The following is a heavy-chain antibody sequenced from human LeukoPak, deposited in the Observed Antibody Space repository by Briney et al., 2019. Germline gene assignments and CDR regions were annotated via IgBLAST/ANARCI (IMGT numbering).Heavy chain of an antibody. V-gene: IGHV1-18*01. J-gene: IGHJ4*02. CDR3: ARDSGYYGSGSPSDY. CDR1: GYTFTSYG. CDR2: ISAYNGNT. D-gene: IGHD3-10*01. Sequence: ASVKVSCKASGYTFTSYGISWVRQAPGQGLEWMGWISAYNGNTNYAQKLQGRVTMTTDTSTSTAYMELRSLRSDDTAVYYCARDSGYYGSGSPSDYWGQGTLVTVSS.